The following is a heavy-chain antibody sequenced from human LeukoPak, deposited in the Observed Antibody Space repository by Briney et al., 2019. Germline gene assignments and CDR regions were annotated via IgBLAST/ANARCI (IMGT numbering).Heavy chain of an antibody. V-gene: IGHV5-51*01. Sequence: GESRQISCKASGYSFTTHWIGWVRQMPGKGLEWMGIIYPGDSDTRYSPSFQGQVTISADKSISTAYLQWSSLKASDTAMYYCARRGYCSSTSCYGVDYWGQGTLVTVSS. CDR3: ARRGYCSSTSCYGVDY. J-gene: IGHJ4*02. D-gene: IGHD2-2*03. CDR2: IYPGDSDT. CDR1: GYSFTTHW.